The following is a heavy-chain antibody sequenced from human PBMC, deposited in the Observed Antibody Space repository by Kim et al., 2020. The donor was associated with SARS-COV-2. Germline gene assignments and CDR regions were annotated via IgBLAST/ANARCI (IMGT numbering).Heavy chain of an antibody. D-gene: IGHD6-6*01. CDR1: GFTFSSYA. V-gene: IGHV3-23*01. CDR2: ISGSGGST. J-gene: IGHJ6*02. CDR3: AKDSAAIAAPEYYYYGMDV. Sequence: GGSLRLSCAASGFTFSSYAMSWVRQAPGKGLEWVSAISGSGGSTYYADSVKGRFTISRDNSKNTLYLQMNSLRAEDTAVYYCAKDSAAIAAPEYYYYGMDVWGQGTTVTVSS.